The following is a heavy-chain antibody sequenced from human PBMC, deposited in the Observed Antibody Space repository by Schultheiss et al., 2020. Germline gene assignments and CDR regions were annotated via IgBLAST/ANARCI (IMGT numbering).Heavy chain of an antibody. D-gene: IGHD3/OR15-3a*01. CDR3: ARDWTRFAFDI. CDR1: GFTFSSYW. V-gene: IGHV3-33*08. Sequence: GGSLRLSCAASGFTFSSYWMHWVRQAPGKGLEWVAVIWYDGSNKYYADSVKGRFTISRDNSKNTLYLQMNSLRAEDTAVYYCARDWTRFAFDIWGQGTMVTVSS. CDR2: IWYDGSNK. J-gene: IGHJ3*02.